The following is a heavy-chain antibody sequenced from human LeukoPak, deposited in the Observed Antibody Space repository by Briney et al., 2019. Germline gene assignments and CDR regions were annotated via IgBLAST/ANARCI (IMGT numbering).Heavy chain of an antibody. CDR2: IKQDGSEK. CDR1: GFTFSNAW. CDR3: VRDRGGTYMYFQH. J-gene: IGHJ1*01. D-gene: IGHD1-26*01. V-gene: IGHV3-7*03. Sequence: GGSLRLSCAASGFTFSNAWMSWVRQAPGKGLEWVANIKQDGSEKYYVDSVKGRFTISRDNAKNSLYLQMNSLRAEDTALYYCVRDRGGTYMYFQHWGQGTLVTVSS.